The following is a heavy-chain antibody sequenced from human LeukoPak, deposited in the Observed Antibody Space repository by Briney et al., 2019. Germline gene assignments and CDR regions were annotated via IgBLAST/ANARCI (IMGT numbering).Heavy chain of an antibody. Sequence: PGGSLRLSCAASGFTLSAHWMYWVRQDPGKGLVGVSRINPDGSYTSYADSVKGRFTISRDNAKNSLYLQMNSLRAEDTAVCYCARRYDFWSGYPPRSGHYFDYWGQGTLVTVSS. CDR3: ARRYDFWSGYPPRSGHYFDY. CDR2: INPDGSYT. CDR1: GFTLSAHW. D-gene: IGHD3-3*01. J-gene: IGHJ4*02. V-gene: IGHV3-74*01.